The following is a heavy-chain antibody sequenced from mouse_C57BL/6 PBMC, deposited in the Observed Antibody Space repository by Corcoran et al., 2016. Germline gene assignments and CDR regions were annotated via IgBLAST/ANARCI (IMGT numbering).Heavy chain of an antibody. Sequence: EVQLQQSGPELVKPGASVKISCKASGYTFTDYYMNWVKQSHGKSLEWIGDINPNNGGTSYNQKFKGKATLTVDKSSSTAYMELRSLTSEDSAVYFCARFITTKGYFDVWGTGTTVTVSS. CDR2: INPNNGGT. CDR3: ARFITTKGYFDV. J-gene: IGHJ1*03. V-gene: IGHV1-26*01. D-gene: IGHD1-1*01. CDR1: GYTFTDYY.